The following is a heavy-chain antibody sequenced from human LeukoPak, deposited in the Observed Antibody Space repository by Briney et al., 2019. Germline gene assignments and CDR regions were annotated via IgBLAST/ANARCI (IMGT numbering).Heavy chain of an antibody. Sequence: GGSLRLSCAASELSVGSNYMTWVRQAPGKGLEWVSLIYSGGSTYYADSVKGRFTISGDNSKNTLYLQMNSLRAEDTAVYYCAKGTGGGDRAWDAFDIWGQGTMVTVSS. CDR3: AKGTGGGDRAWDAFDI. CDR1: ELSVGSNY. J-gene: IGHJ3*02. V-gene: IGHV3-66*01. CDR2: IYSGGST. D-gene: IGHD2-21*02.